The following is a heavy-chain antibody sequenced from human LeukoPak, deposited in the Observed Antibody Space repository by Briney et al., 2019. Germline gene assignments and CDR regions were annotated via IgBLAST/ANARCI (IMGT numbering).Heavy chain of an antibody. J-gene: IGHJ4*02. CDR1: GFTFSSYA. CDR3: ARGVGY. CDR2: ISSSGNTI. V-gene: IGHV3-48*03. Sequence: GGSLRLSCAASGFTFSSYAMSWVRQAPGKGLEWVSYISSSGNTIYYADSVKGRFTISRDNAKNSLYLQVNSLRAEDTAVYYCARGVGYWGQGTLVTVSS. D-gene: IGHD2-2*01.